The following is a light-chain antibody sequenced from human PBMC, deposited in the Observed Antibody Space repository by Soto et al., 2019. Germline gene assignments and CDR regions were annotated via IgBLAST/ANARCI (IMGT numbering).Light chain of an antibody. CDR1: QSVTNNY. CDR3: QQYGSSPDT. CDR2: GAS. J-gene: IGKJ4*01. Sequence: EIVLTQSPGTLSLSPGERATLSCTASQSVTNNYLAWYQQKPGQAPRLLINGASSRATGIPDRFSGSGSGTDFTLTINRLEPEDFAVYYCQQYGSSPDTFGGGTKVEVK. V-gene: IGKV3-20*01.